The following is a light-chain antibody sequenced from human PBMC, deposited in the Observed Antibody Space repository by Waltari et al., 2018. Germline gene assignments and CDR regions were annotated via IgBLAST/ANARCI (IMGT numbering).Light chain of an antibody. V-gene: IGKV2-28*01. CDR3: MQARETPWT. CDR2: VGS. J-gene: IGKJ1*01. CDR1: LLNSTENTF. Sequence: LLNSTENTFLDWDLQTEGQSPQLLSYVGSNRPAGGRDRCRGRGSGTDFTRKISRVEGEDVGVYFCMQARETPWTLGQGTRVEIK.